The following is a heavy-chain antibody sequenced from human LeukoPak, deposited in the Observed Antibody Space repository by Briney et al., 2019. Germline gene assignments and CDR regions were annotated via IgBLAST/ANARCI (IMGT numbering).Heavy chain of an antibody. Sequence: SETLSLTCAVSGYSISSGYYWGWIRQPPGKGLEWIGSIYHSGSTYYNPSLKSRVTISVDTPKNQFSLKLSSVTAADTAVYYCARTPDANWFDPWGQGTLVTVSS. CDR2: IYHSGST. V-gene: IGHV4-38-2*01. CDR1: GYSISSGYY. J-gene: IGHJ5*02. CDR3: ARTPDANWFDP.